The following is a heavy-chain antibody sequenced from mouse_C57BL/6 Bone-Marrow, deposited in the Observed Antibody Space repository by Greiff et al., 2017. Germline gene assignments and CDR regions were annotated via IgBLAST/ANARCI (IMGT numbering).Heavy chain of an antibody. CDR3: AREGIYYGYDWFAY. CDR1: GYTFTSYG. Sequence: QVQLQQSGAELARPGASVKLSCKASGYTFTSYGISWVKQRTGQGLEWIGEIYPRSGTTYYNEKFKGKATLTADKSSSTAYMELRSLTSEDSAVYFCAREGIYYGYDWFAYWGQGTLVTVSA. V-gene: IGHV1-81*01. J-gene: IGHJ3*01. D-gene: IGHD2-2*01. CDR2: IYPRSGTT.